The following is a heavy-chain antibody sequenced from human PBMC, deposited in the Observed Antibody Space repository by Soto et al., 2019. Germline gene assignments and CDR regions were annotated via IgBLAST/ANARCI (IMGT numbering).Heavy chain of an antibody. CDR1: GLGVSNNY. J-gene: IGHJ6*02. CDR3: AREDRRRDGRDYYYYYGIDV. Sequence: PGGSLRLSCAASGLGVSNNYLSWVRQPPGKWLEWVSVLYSGGTTYYADSVKGRFTITRDNSKNTLYLQMKSLRAEDKAVYYCAREDRRRDGRDYYYYYGIDVWGQGTTVTVSS. CDR2: LYSGGTT. V-gene: IGHV3-53*01.